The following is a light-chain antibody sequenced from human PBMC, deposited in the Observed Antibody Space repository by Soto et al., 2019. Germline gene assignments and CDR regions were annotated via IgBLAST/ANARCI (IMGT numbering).Light chain of an antibody. CDR2: DVS. Sequence: QSVLTQPASVSGSPGQSIAISCTGTSSDVGGYSYVSSYQQQPGKAPKLVISDVSNRPSGVSDRFSGSKSGNTASLTISGLQTEDEADYYCASYTTSSTYVFGTGTKVTVL. CDR3: ASYTTSSTYV. J-gene: IGLJ1*01. V-gene: IGLV2-14*01. CDR1: SSDVGGYSY.